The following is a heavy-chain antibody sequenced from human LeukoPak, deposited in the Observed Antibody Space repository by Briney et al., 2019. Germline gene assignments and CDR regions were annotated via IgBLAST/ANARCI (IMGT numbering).Heavy chain of an antibody. D-gene: IGHD3-10*02. V-gene: IGHV4-30-2*01. CDR1: GGSISSGGYS. Sequence: SETLSLTCAVSGGSISSGGYSWSWIRQPPGKGVEWFAYIYHGGNTYYNPSLKSPVTISVDRSKNQFSLKLSSVTAAETAVYYCARVCPGTLNHDAFDIWGQGTMVTVSS. CDR3: ARVCPGTLNHDAFDI. J-gene: IGHJ3*02. CDR2: IYHGGNT.